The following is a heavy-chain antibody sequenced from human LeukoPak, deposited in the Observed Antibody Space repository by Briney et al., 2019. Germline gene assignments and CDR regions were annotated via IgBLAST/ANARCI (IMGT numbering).Heavy chain of an antibody. D-gene: IGHD5-24*01. CDR1: GFTFSSYA. V-gene: IGHV3-23*01. CDR2: ISGSGDST. CDR3: ARRGGYNQYYFDY. J-gene: IGHJ4*02. Sequence: PGGSLRLSCAASGFTFSSYAMSWVRQAPGKGLEWVSAISGSGDSTYYADSVKGRFTISRDNSKNTLYLQMNSLRAEDTAVYYCARRGGYNQYYFDYWGQGTLVTVSS.